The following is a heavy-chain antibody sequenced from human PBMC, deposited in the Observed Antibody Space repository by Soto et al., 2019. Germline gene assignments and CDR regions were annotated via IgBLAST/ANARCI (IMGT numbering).Heavy chain of an antibody. D-gene: IGHD6-13*01. CDR3: ARGVQPPYYFDQ. CDR1: GGSISSNDFY. CDR2: IYYSGNT. Sequence: SETLSLTFIVSGGSISSNDFYWSWIRQHPGKGLEWIGYIYYSGNTYYNPSLKSRVTILVDTSKNQFSLNLSSVTAADTAVYYCARGVQPPYYFDQWGQGTLVTVSS. J-gene: IGHJ4*02. V-gene: IGHV4-31*03.